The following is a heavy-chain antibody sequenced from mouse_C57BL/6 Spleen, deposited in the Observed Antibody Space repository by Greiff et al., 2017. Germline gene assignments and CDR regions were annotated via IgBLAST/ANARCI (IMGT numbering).Heavy chain of an antibody. Sequence: VQLQQSGPELVKPGASVKISCKASGYSFTDYNLNWVKQSNGKSLEWIGVINPNYGTTSYNQKFKGKATLTVDPSSSTAYRQLNSLTSEDSAVYDCGRGGANWYMDDWGQGTSGTVSS. J-gene: IGHJ4*01. CDR1: GYSFTDYN. V-gene: IGHV1-39*01. CDR2: INPNYGTT. CDR3: GRGGANWYMDD. D-gene: IGHD4-1*01.